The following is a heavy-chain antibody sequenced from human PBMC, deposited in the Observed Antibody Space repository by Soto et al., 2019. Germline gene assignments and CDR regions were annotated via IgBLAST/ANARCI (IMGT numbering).Heavy chain of an antibody. D-gene: IGHD3-16*02. J-gene: IGHJ4*02. CDR1: GGSFSGYY. V-gene: IGHV4-34*01. CDR2: INHSGST. Sequence: SETLSLTCAVYGGSFSGYYWSWIRQPPGKGLEWIGEINHSGSTNYNPSLKSRVTISVDTSKNQFSLKLSSVTAADTAVYYCAREGVWGSYRYTGVDYWGQGTLVTVSS. CDR3: AREGVWGSYRYTGVDY.